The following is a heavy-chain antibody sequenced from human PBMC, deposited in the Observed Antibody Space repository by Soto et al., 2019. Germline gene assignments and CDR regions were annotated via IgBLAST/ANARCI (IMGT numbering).Heavy chain of an antibody. CDR2: ISYDGSNK. CDR1: GFTFSNYA. D-gene: IGHD3-22*01. Sequence: GGSLRLSCAASGFTFSNYAMHWVRQSPGKGLEWVALISYDGSNKYYADSVKGRFTISRDNSKNTLYLQMDSLRAEDTAVYYCARGAGLYDSSGFYYGYWGQGTLVTVSS. V-gene: IGHV3-30-3*01. J-gene: IGHJ4*02. CDR3: ARGAGLYDSSGFYYGY.